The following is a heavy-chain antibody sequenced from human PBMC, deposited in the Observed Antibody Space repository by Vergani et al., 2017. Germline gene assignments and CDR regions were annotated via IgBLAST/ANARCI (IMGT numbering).Heavy chain of an antibody. V-gene: IGHV3-49*04. D-gene: IGHD2-15*01. CDR3: TRGGGYCSGGSWYCPEYYFDY. J-gene: IGHJ4*02. CDR2: IRCKAYGGTT. CDR1: GFTFGDYA. Sequence: EVQLVESGGGLVQPGRSLRLSCTASGFTFGDYAMSWVRQAPGKGLEWVGFIRCKAYGGTTEYAASVKGRFTISRDDSNSIAYLQMNSLKTEDTAVYYCTRGGGYCSGGSWYCPEYYFDYWGQGTLVTVSS.